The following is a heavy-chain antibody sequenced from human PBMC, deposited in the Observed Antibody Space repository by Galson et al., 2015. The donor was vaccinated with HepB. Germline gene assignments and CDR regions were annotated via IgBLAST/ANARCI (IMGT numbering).Heavy chain of an antibody. D-gene: IGHD4-17*01. J-gene: IGHJ4*02. Sequence: SLRLSCAASGFTFSSYAMHWVRQAPGKGLEWVAVISYDGSNKYYADSVKGRFTISRDNSKNTLYLQMNSLRAEDTAVYYCATPYGDRGGYWGQGTLVTVSS. CDR3: ATPYGDRGGY. CDR1: GFTFSSYA. CDR2: ISYDGSNK. V-gene: IGHV3-30-3*01.